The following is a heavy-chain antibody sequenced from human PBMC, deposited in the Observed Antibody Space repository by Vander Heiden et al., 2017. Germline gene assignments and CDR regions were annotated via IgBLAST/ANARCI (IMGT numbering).Heavy chain of an antibody. CDR2: IYYSGST. CDR3: RYYYYGMDV. V-gene: IGHV4-39*01. J-gene: IGHJ6*02. Sequence: QLQLQQSGPGLVKPSEPLSLTCPVAGGSISSSSYYSGWIRQPPGKGLEWIGSIYYSGSTYYNPSRKSRVTISVDTSKNQFSLKLSSVTAADTAVYYGRYYYYGMDVWGQGTTVTVSS. CDR1: GGSISSSSYY.